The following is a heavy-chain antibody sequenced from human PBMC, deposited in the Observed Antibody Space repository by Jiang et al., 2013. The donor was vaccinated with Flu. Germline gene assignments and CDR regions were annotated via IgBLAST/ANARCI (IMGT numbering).Heavy chain of an antibody. J-gene: IGHJ4*02. Sequence: RLSCAASGFTFSSYAMSWVRQAPGKGLEWVSAISGSGGSTYYADSVKGRFTISRDNSKNTLYLQMNSLRAEDTAVYYCAKVGYYYGSGSYYFDYWGQGTLVTVSS. V-gene: IGHV3-23*01. CDR2: ISGSGGST. CDR3: AKVGYYYGSGSYYFDY. CDR1: GFTFSSYA. D-gene: IGHD3-10*01.